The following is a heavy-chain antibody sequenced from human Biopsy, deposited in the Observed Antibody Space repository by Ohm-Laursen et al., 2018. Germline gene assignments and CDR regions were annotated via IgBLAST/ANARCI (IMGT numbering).Heavy chain of an antibody. CDR2: IFYRGST. Sequence: SQTLSLTCTVSGGSISNNNYYWGWIRQPPGKGLEWIGSIFYRGSTHYKPSLKSRVNISVDTSKNQLSLKLTSVTAADTAVYYCARLSTLFGVADFTDDWGQGTLVTVSS. V-gene: IGHV4-39*01. J-gene: IGHJ4*02. D-gene: IGHD3-3*01. CDR3: ARLSTLFGVADFTDD. CDR1: GGSISNNNYY.